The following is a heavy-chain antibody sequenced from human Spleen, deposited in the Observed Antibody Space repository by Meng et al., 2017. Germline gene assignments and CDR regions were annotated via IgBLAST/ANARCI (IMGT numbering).Heavy chain of an antibody. J-gene: IGHJ4*02. V-gene: IGHV1-18*01. Sequence: QELLVQSGTEVKKPGASVKVSCDASGYTLSRDGFSWVRQAPGQGLEWLGWINTYTGKTDYAQKFQGRVTLTTDTFTSTAYMELRSLRSDDTAVYYCVTRGNPYLNCWGQGTLVTVSS. CDR1: GYTLSRDG. CDR3: VTRGNPYLNC. CDR2: INTYTGKT.